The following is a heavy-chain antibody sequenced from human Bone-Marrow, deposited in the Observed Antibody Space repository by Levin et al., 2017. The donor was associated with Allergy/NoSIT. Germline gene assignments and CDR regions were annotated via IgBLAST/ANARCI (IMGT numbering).Heavy chain of an antibody. J-gene: IGHJ5*02. D-gene: IGHD6-13*01. CDR2: VSSSGGST. CDR1: GVTFSSYA. Sequence: GGSLRLSCAASGVTFSSYAMNWVRQAPGKGLEWVSAVSSSGGSTYYADSVKGRFTISRDNSRNTLYLQMNSLRADDTAVYYCAKEGQTIAASGWFDPWGQGTLVTVSS. V-gene: IGHV3-23*01. CDR3: AKEGQTIAASGWFDP.